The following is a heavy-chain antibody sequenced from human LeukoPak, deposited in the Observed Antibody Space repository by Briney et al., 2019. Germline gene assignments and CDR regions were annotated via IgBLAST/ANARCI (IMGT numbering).Heavy chain of an antibody. CDR2: INHSGST. Sequence: PSETLSLTCAVYGGSFSGYYWSWIRQPPGKGLEWIGEINHSGSTNYNPSLKSRVTISVDTSKNQFSLKLSSVTAADTAVYYCAREEARDGYNKYYFDYWGQGTLVTVSS. V-gene: IGHV4-34*01. CDR1: GGSFSGYY. J-gene: IGHJ4*02. CDR3: AREEARDGYNKYYFDY. D-gene: IGHD5-24*01.